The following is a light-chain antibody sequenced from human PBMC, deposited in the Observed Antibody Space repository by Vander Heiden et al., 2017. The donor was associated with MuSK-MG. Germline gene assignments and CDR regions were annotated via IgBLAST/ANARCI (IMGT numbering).Light chain of an antibody. CDR3: QSYDSSLSGRAHVV. CDR2: VNS. V-gene: IGLV1-40*01. Sequence: QSVLTQPPSVSGAPGPRVTISCTGCSSNIGAGYDVHWYQQLPGTAPKLLIFVNSNRPSGVPDRFSGSKSGTSASLAITGLQAEDEADEDGQSYDSSLSGRAHVVFGGGTKLTVL. J-gene: IGLJ2*01. CDR1: SSNIGAGYD.